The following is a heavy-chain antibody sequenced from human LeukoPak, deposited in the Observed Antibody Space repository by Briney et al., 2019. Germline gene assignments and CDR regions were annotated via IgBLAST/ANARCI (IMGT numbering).Heavy chain of an antibody. CDR3: ARMDTIFGVVIGMGY. CDR2: IIPIFGTA. Sequence: SVKVSCKASGYTFTSYGISWVRQAPGQGLEWMGGIIPIFGTANYAQKFQGRVTITTDESTSTAYMELSSLRSEDTAVYYCARMDTIFGVVIGMGYWGQGTLVTVSS. D-gene: IGHD3-3*01. CDR1: GYTFTSYG. J-gene: IGHJ4*02. V-gene: IGHV1-69*05.